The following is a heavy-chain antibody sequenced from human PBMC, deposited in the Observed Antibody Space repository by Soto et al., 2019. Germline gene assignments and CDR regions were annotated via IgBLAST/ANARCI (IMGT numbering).Heavy chain of an antibody. CDR3: DAPYYYDSSGFDAFDI. J-gene: IGHJ3*02. CDR2: ISGSGGST. D-gene: IGHD3-22*01. CDR1: GFTFSSYA. Sequence: GGSLRLSCAASGFTFSSYAMSWVRQASGKGLEWVSAISGSGGSTYYADSVKGRFTISRDNSKNTLYLQMNSLRAEDTAVYYCDAPYYYDSSGFDAFDIWGQGTMVTVSS. V-gene: IGHV3-23*01.